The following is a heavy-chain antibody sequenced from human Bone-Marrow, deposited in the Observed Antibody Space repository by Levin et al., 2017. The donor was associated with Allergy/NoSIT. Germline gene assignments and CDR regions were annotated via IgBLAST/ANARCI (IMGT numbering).Heavy chain of an antibody. CDR1: GFTFSSYG. CDR2: ISYDGSNK. CDR3: AKDLRQLLWFGEAPGDWFDP. Sequence: GESLKISCAASGFTFSSYGMHWVRQAPGKGLEWVAVISYDGSNKYYADSVKGRFTISRDNSKNTLYLQMNSLRAEDTAVYYCAKDLRQLLWFGEAPGDWFDPWGQGTLVTVSS. V-gene: IGHV3-30*18. D-gene: IGHD3-10*01. J-gene: IGHJ5*02.